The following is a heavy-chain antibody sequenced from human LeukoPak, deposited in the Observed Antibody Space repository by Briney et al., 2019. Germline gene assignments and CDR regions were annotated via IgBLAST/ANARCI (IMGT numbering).Heavy chain of an antibody. CDR1: GYTLTELS. V-gene: IGHV1-24*01. D-gene: IGHD2-21*02. J-gene: IGHJ4*02. CDR2: FDPEDGET. Sequence: ASVKVSCKVSGYTLTELSMHWVRQAPGKGLDWMGGFDPEDGETIYAQKFQGRVTMTEDTSTDTAYMELSSLRSEDTAVYYCATVAYCGGDCYPFDYWGQGTLVTVSS. CDR3: ATVAYCGGDCYPFDY.